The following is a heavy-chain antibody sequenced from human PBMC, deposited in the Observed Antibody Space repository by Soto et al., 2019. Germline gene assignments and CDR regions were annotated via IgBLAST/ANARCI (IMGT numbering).Heavy chain of an antibody. D-gene: IGHD2-2*01. CDR3: ARIRQLLFVS. Sequence: VHLSESGGALVQPGGSLRLSCAASGFTFRVYAMSWFRQAPGGGLEWVSAIGGTGNTTYYADSVKGRFTIARDNSRDTLYLQMTSLRVEDTAVYYCARIRQLLFVSWGQGTLGSVSS. V-gene: IGHV3-23*01. J-gene: IGHJ4*02. CDR1: GFTFRVYA. CDR2: IGGTGNTT.